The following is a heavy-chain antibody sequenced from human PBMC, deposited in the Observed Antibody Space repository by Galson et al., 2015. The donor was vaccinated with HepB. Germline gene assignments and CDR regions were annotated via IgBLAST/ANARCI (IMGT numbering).Heavy chain of an antibody. V-gene: IGHV3-30*18. CDR2: VSHDGTKK. D-gene: IGHD1-14*01. J-gene: IGHJ2*01. CDR1: GVTFNNYG. Sequence: SLRLSCAASGVTFNNYGMHWVRQAPGKGLEWVAVVSHDGTKKYHADSVKGRFTISRDNSMSTLYLEMNSLRAEDTAVYYCAKHGPDVWFLGPRWYFDLWGRGTLVTVSS. CDR3: AKHGPDVWFLGPRWYFDL.